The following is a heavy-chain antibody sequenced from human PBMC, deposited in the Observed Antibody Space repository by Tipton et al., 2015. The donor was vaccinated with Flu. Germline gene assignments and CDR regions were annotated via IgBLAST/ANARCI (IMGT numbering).Heavy chain of an antibody. V-gene: IGHV3-48*03. Sequence: SLRLSCAASGFDFSTYDMIWVRQAPGKGLEFVSYVSSGGGLIYYADSVKGRFTISRDNAKNSLYLQLNSLRDEDTGVYYCARERPCTSPTCYPDYWGQGTLVTVSS. CDR3: ARERPCTSPTCYPDY. CDR2: VSSGGGLI. CDR1: GFDFSTYD. J-gene: IGHJ4*02. D-gene: IGHD2-2*01.